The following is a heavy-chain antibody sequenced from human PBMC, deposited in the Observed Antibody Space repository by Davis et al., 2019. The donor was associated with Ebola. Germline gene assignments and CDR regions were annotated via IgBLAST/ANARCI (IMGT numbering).Heavy chain of an antibody. J-gene: IGHJ4*02. CDR3: ARTSQRLQFSVY. Sequence: SETLSLTCAVYGASLRGYYWSWIRQSPGKGLEWIGYIYFRGSVNYNPSLKSRVSISLDTSKNQFSLKVRSVTAADTAVYYCARTSQRLQFSVYWGQGTLVTVSS. D-gene: IGHD4-11*01. CDR2: IYFRGSV. V-gene: IGHV4-59*01. CDR1: GASLRGYY.